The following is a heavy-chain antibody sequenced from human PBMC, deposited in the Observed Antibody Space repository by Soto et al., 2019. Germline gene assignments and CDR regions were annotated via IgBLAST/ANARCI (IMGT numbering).Heavy chain of an antibody. CDR1: GGSFSGYY. D-gene: IGHD4-4*01. J-gene: IGHJ4*02. CDR3: ARATVTTFYFDY. V-gene: IGHV4-34*01. Sequence: QVQLQQWGAGLLKPSETLSLTCAVYGGSFSGYYWSWIRQPPGKGLEWIGEINHSGSTNYNPSLKSRVTISVDTSKNQFSLTLSSVTAADTAVYYCARATVTTFYFDYWGQGTLVTVSS. CDR2: INHSGST.